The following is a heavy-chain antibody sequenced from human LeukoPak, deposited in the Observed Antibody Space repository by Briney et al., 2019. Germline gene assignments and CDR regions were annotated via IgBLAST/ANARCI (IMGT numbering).Heavy chain of an antibody. CDR2: ISSSSSTI. CDR1: GFTFSSYS. D-gene: IGHD3-10*01. Sequence: GGSLRLSCAASGFTFSSYSMNWVRQAPGKGLEWVSYISSSSSTIYYADSVKGRFTISRDNAKNSLYLQMNSLRAEDTAVYYCGKGGRSHYKNWFDPWGQGTLVTVSS. V-gene: IGHV3-48*04. CDR3: GKGGRSHYKNWFDP. J-gene: IGHJ5*02.